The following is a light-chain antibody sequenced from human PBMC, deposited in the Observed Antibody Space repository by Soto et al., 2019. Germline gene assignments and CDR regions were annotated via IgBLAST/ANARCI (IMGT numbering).Light chain of an antibody. Sequence: EIVMTQSPSTLSVSPGERATLSCRASQSVSSNLAWYQQKPGQAPRLLIYGASTRATGIPARFSGSGSGTEFTLTISSLQSEDFAVYHCQQYNNWPQTFGQGTKVDI. V-gene: IGKV3-15*01. J-gene: IGKJ1*01. CDR2: GAS. CDR3: QQYNNWPQT. CDR1: QSVSSN.